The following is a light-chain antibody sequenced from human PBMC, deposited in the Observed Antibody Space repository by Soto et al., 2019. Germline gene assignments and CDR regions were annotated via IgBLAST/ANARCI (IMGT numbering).Light chain of an antibody. CDR2: AAS. Sequence: DIQLTQSPSFLSASVGYRVTINCRASQGISSYLAWYQQKPGKAPKLLIYAASTLQSGVPSRFSGSGSGTEFTLTISGLQPEDFATYYCQQLNTYPTFGQGTRLEIK. J-gene: IGKJ5*01. CDR1: QGISSY. V-gene: IGKV1-9*01. CDR3: QQLNTYPT.